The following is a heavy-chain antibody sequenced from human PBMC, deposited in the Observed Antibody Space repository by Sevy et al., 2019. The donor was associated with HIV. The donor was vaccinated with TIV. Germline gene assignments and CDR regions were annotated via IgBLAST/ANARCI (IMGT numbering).Heavy chain of an antibody. V-gene: IGHV3-23*01. CDR3: AKGAATPPIFDY. Sequence: GGSLRLSCAASGFTFSSYAMRWVRHAPGKGLEWVSAISGSGGSTYYAYSVKGRFTISIDNSKNTLYLQMNSLRAEDTAVYYFAKGAATPPIFDYWGQGTLVTVSS. J-gene: IGHJ4*02. CDR1: GFTFSSYA. D-gene: IGHD6-25*01. CDR2: ISGSGGST.